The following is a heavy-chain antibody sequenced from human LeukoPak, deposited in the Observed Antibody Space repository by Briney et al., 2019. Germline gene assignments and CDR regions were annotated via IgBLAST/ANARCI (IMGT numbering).Heavy chain of an antibody. D-gene: IGHD1-1*01. Sequence: SETLSLTCAVYGGSFSGYYWSWLRQPPGKGLEWIGYIYYSGSTYYNPSLKSRVTISVDTSKNQFSLKLSSVTAADTAVYYCARGSLGTGTTFGYWGQGTLVTVSS. J-gene: IGHJ4*02. CDR1: GGSFSGYY. CDR2: IYYSGST. V-gene: IGHV4-34*01. CDR3: ARGSLGTGTTFGY.